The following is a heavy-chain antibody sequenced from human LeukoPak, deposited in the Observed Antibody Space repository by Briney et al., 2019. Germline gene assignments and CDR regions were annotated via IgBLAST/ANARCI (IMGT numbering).Heavy chain of an antibody. CDR3: ARDIHSVAFDI. Sequence: GGSLRLSCAASGFTFSKHGMNWVRQAPGKGLEWVSGISPSGDITYYADSVKGRFTISRDNAKRSVYLQMNSLGVEDTAVYYCARDIHSVAFDIWGQGTMVTVSS. CDR1: GFTFSKHG. V-gene: IGHV3-23*01. CDR2: ISPSGDIT. J-gene: IGHJ3*02.